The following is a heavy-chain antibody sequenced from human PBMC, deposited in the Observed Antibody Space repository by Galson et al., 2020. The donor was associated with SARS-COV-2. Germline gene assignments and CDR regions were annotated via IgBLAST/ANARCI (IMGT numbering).Heavy chain of an antibody. J-gene: IGHJ2*01. CDR2: IYHSGAT. D-gene: IGHD5-18*01. V-gene: IGHV4-30-2*01. CDR1: GDSISSGGYS. CDR3: ARRYTYGLSPYWYFDL. Sequence: SETLSLTCAVSGDSISSGGYSWTWIRQAPGKGLEWIGYIYHSGATYYNPSLKSRLTISVDRSKNHLSLELNSVTAADTAVYYCARRYTYGLSPYWYFDLWGRGTLFTVSS.